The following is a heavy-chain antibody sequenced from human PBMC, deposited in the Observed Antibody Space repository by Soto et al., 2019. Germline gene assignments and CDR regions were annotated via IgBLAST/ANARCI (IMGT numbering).Heavy chain of an antibody. CDR3: AKDHRGSGSPSQYYFDY. CDR1: GFTFSSYA. J-gene: IGHJ4*02. D-gene: IGHD3-10*01. CDR2: ISGSGGST. Sequence: PGGSLRLSCAASGFTFSSYAMSWVRQAPGKGLEWVSAISGSGGSTYYADSVKGRFTISRDNSKNTLYLQMNSLRAEDTAVYYCAKDHRGSGSPSQYYFDYWGQGTLVTL. V-gene: IGHV3-23*01.